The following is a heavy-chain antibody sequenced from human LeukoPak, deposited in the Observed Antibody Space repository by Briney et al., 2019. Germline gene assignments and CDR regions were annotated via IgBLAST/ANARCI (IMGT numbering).Heavy chain of an antibody. Sequence: ASVKVSCKASGYTFTGYYMHWVRQAPGQGLEWMGIINPSGGSTSYAQKFQGRVTMTRDMSTSTVYMELSSLRSEDTAVYYCAREGIAVAKRDPERDYWGQGTLVTVSS. J-gene: IGHJ4*02. CDR3: AREGIAVAKRDPERDY. D-gene: IGHD6-19*01. CDR1: GYTFTGYY. V-gene: IGHV1-46*01. CDR2: INPSGGST.